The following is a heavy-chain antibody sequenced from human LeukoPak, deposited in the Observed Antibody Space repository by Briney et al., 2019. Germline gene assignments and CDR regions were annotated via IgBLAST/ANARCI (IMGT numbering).Heavy chain of an antibody. D-gene: IGHD3-22*01. Sequence: SETLSLTCTVSGGSISSYYWSWIRQPPGKGLEWIGYIYYSGSTNYNPSLKSRVTISVGTSKNQFSLKLSSVTAADTAVYYCARVGPHSSGYQPLDYWGQGTLVTVSS. CDR2: IYYSGST. CDR1: GGSISSYY. CDR3: ARVGPHSSGYQPLDY. J-gene: IGHJ4*02. V-gene: IGHV4-59*01.